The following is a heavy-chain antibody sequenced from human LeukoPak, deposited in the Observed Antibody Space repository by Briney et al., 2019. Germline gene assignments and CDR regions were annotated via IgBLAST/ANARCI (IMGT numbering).Heavy chain of an antibody. V-gene: IGHV1-2*02. CDR2: INPNSGGT. CDR1: GYTFTGYY. Sequence: GASVKVSCKASGYTFTGYYMHWVRQAPGQGLEWMGWINPNSGGTNYAQKFQGRVTMTRDTSISTAYMELSRLRSDDTAVYYCAREAVAKNNWFDPWGQGTLDTVSS. CDR3: AREAVAKNNWFDP. J-gene: IGHJ5*02.